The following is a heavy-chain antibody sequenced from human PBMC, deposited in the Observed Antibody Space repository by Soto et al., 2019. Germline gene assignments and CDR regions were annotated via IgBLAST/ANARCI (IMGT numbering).Heavy chain of an antibody. V-gene: IGHV1-69*13. J-gene: IGHJ4*02. D-gene: IGHD3-3*01. CDR2: IIPIFGTA. CDR3: ARGHHKYYDFWSGYYFDY. Sequence: SVKVSCKASGGTFSSYAISWVRQDPGQGLEWMGGIIPIFGTANYAQKFQGRVTITADESTSTAYMELSSLRSEDTAVYYCARGHHKYYDFWSGYYFDYWGQGTLVTVSS. CDR1: GGTFSSYA.